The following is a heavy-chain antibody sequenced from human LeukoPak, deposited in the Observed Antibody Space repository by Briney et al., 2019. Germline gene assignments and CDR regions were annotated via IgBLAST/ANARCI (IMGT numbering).Heavy chain of an antibody. CDR2: ISSSGSTI. Sequence: GGSLRLSCAASGFTFSSYEMNWVRQAPGKGLEWVSYISSSGSTIYYADSVKGRFTISRDNAKNSLYLQMNSPRAEDTAVYYCARGLTMVRGALRWFDPWGQGTLATVSS. D-gene: IGHD3-10*01. V-gene: IGHV3-48*03. J-gene: IGHJ5*02. CDR3: ARGLTMVRGALRWFDP. CDR1: GFTFSSYE.